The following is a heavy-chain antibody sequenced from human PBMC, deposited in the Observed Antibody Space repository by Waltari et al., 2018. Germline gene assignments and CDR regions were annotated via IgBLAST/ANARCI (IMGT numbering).Heavy chain of an antibody. J-gene: IGHJ3*02. Sequence: QVQLVQSGAEVKKPGASVKVSCKASGYTFTSYAMHWVRQAPGQRLEWMGWINAGNGNTKYSQKFQGRVTITRDTSASTAYMELSSLRSEDTAVYYCARPAYNWNYSDDAFDIWGQGTMVTVSS. D-gene: IGHD1-7*01. V-gene: IGHV1-3*01. CDR3: ARPAYNWNYSDDAFDI. CDR1: GYTFTSYA. CDR2: INAGNGNT.